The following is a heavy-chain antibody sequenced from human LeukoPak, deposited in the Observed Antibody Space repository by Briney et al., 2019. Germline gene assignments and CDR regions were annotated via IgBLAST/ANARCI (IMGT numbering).Heavy chain of an antibody. CDR1: GFTLSPYS. Sequence: PGGSLRLSCVVSGFTLSPYSMNWVRQAPGKGLEWVSYISGSSSTIYYADSVKGRFTISRDNAKNSLYLQMNSLTAEDTAVYYCARVVGSSGWLRGYFDYWGQGTLVTVS. V-gene: IGHV3-48*01. J-gene: IGHJ4*02. CDR3: ARVVGSSGWLRGYFDY. CDR2: ISGSSSTI. D-gene: IGHD6-19*01.